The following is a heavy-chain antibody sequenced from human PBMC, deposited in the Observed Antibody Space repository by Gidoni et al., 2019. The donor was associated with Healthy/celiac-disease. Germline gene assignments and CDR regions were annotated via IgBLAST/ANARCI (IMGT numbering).Heavy chain of an antibody. J-gene: IGHJ4*02. D-gene: IGHD3-10*01. Sequence: EVQLVESGGGVVRPGGSLRLSCAASGFTFDDYGMSWVRQAPGKGLEWVSGISWHGGSTGYADSVKGRFTISRDNAKNSLYLQMNSLRAEDTALYHCARDDLYGSGTLLADYWGQGTLVTVSS. V-gene: IGHV3-20*01. CDR2: ISWHGGST. CDR1: GFTFDDYG. CDR3: ARDDLYGSGTLLADY.